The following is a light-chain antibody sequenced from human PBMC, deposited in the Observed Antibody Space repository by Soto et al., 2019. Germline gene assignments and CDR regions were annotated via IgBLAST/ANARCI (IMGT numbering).Light chain of an antibody. Sequence: EIVMTQSPATLSVSPGERATLSCRASQSVNSNLAWYQQKRGQAPRLLIYGASTTATGISARFSGSGSETEFTLTIRSLQSEDFAIYYCQQYNNWPHTFGGGTKVEIK. CDR3: QQYNNWPHT. CDR2: GAS. J-gene: IGKJ4*01. CDR1: QSVNSN. V-gene: IGKV3-15*01.